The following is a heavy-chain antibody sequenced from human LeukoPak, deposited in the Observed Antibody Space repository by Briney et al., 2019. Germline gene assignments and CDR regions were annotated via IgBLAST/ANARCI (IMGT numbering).Heavy chain of an antibody. CDR1: GFTFSSYG. J-gene: IGHJ5*02. V-gene: IGHV3-30*03. CDR3: ARDLGDYVWGSYRPNWFDP. D-gene: IGHD3-16*02. CDR2: ISYDGSNK. Sequence: PGGSLRLSCAASGFTFSSYGMHWVRQAPGKGLEWVAVISYDGSNKGYADSVKGRFTISRDNAKNSLYLQMNSLRDEDTAVYYCARDLGDYVWGSYRPNWFDPWGQGTLVTVSS.